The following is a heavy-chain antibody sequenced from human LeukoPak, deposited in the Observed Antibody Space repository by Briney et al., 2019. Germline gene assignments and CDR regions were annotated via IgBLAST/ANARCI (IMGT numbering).Heavy chain of an antibody. CDR3: AKSRVVDRRGYFDY. J-gene: IGHJ4*02. Sequence: GDSLRLSCVASGFTFNIYPMTWVRQSLEKGLEWVSTIGTGGDTYYADSVKGRFTISRDDSKNTLYLQMHSLGAEDTAVYYCAKSRVVDRRGYFDYWGQGTPVTVSS. D-gene: IGHD2-15*01. CDR2: IGTGGDT. V-gene: IGHV3-23*01. CDR1: GFTFNIYP.